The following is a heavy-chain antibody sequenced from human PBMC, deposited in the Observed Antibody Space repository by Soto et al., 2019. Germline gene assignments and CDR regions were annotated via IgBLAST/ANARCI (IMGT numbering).Heavy chain of an antibody. CDR2: VNHSGTT. J-gene: IGHJ4*02. CDR1: GGSFSGYY. V-gene: IGHV4-34*01. Sequence: SETLSLTCAVYGGSFSGYYWTWIRQSPEKGLEWIGEVNHSGTTYYNPSLKTRVTISVHTPKNQFSLKMSSVTAADTAVYYCARGIGYCSSINCYSSRRLRFDSWGQGTLVTSPQ. CDR3: ARGIGYCSSINCYSSRRLRFDS. D-gene: IGHD2-2*01.